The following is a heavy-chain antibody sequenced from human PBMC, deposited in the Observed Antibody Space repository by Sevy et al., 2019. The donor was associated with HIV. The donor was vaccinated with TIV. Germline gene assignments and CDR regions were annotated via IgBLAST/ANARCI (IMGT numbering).Heavy chain of an antibody. CDR3: AGEGGYSINWSPFY. J-gene: IGHJ4*02. CDR2: LSYDGSTK. D-gene: IGHD1-20*01. CDR1: GFTFSAHA. Sequence: GGSLRLSCAASGFTFSAHAMHWVRQGPGKGLEWVALLSYDGSTKYYADSVKGRFTISRDNPKNTLYLQMDSLRTEDTAVYYCAGEGGYSINWSPFYWGQGTLVTVSS. V-gene: IGHV3-30-3*01.